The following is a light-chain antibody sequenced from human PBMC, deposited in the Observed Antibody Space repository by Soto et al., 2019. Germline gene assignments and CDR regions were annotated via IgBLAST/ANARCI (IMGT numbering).Light chain of an antibody. CDR2: EVT. V-gene: IGLV2-14*01. CDR3: SSYTSSNTPYV. Sequence: QSVLTQPASVSGSPGQSITISCTGSSSDVGAYHFVSWYQHHPGKAPKLILYEVTARPSGVSSRFSGSKSGNTAPLTISGLQADDEANYYCSSYTSSNTPYVFGTGTKSPS. J-gene: IGLJ1*01. CDR1: SSDVGAYHF.